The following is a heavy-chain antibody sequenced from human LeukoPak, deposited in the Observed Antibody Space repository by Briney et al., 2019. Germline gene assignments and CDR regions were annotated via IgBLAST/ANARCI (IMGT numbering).Heavy chain of an antibody. D-gene: IGHD4-11*01. CDR3: ARGPDHSNHYEYYGMDV. CDR1: GYTFTSYD. Sequence: GASVKVSCKASGYTFTSYDINWVRQATGQGLEWMGWMNPNSGNTGYAQKFQGRVTMTRNTSISTAYMELSSLRSEDTAVYYCARGPDHSNHYEYYGMDVWGQGTTVTVSS. CDR2: MNPNSGNT. V-gene: IGHV1-8*01. J-gene: IGHJ6*02.